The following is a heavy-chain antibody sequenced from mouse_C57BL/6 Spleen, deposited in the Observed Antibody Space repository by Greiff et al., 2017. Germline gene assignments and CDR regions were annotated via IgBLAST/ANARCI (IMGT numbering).Heavy chain of an antibody. CDR3: ARGEVYYDYEDAMDY. V-gene: IGHV1-53*01. J-gene: IGHJ4*01. CDR2: INPSNGGT. Sequence: QVQLQQPGTELVKPGASVKLSCKASGYTFTSDWMHWVKQRPGQGLEWIGNINPSNGGTNYNEKFKSKATLTVDKSSSTAYMQLSSLTSEDSAVYYCARGEVYYDYEDAMDYWGQGTSVTVSS. D-gene: IGHD2-4*01. CDR1: GYTFTSDW.